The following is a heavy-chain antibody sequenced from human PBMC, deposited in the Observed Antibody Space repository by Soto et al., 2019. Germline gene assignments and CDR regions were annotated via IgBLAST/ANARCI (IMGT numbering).Heavy chain of an antibody. J-gene: IGHJ6*02. CDR1: GGSISSSSYY. Sequence: SETLSLTCTVSGGSISSSSYYWGWIRQPPGKGLEWIGSIYYSGSTYYNPSLKSRVTISVDTSKNQFSLKLSSVTAADTAVYYCARQGKRNDFWSGYTSDYGMDVWGQGTTVTVSS. D-gene: IGHD3-3*01. CDR3: ARQGKRNDFWSGYTSDYGMDV. CDR2: IYYSGST. V-gene: IGHV4-39*01.